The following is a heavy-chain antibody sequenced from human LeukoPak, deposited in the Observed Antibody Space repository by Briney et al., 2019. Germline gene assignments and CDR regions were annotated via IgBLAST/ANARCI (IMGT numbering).Heavy chain of an antibody. V-gene: IGHV3-53*05. CDR1: GFTFSSDY. D-gene: IGHD6-6*01. CDR2: INSGGST. J-gene: IGHJ5*02. CDR3: ARVPGTRARGNWFDP. Sequence: GGSLRLSCAASGFTFSSDYMSWVRQAPGKGLEWVSVINSGGSTYYADSVKGRFTISRDNSKNTLSLQMNSLRLEDTAMYYCARVPGTRARGNWFDPWGQGTLVTVSS.